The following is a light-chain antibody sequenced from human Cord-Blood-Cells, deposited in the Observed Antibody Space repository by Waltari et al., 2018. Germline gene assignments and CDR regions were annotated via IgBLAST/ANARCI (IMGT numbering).Light chain of an antibody. Sequence: QSALTQPASVSGSPGQSITISCTGTSSDVGGYNYVSWYQQHPGKAPKLMIYDVSNRPSGVSNRFSGGKSGNTASLTISGLQAEDEADYYCSSYTSSSTYVFGTGTKVTVL. CDR2: DVS. V-gene: IGLV2-14*01. J-gene: IGLJ1*01. CDR1: SSDVGGYNY. CDR3: SSYTSSSTYV.